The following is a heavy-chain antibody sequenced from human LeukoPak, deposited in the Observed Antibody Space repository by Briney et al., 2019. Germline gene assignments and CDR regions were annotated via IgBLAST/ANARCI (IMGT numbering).Heavy chain of an antibody. CDR3: ARDVDTNF. D-gene: IGHD2-21*01. Sequence: GGSLRLSCVAFGFIFSNFWMIWVRQAPGKGLEWVANIRQDGSEKYYVDSVKGRFTISRDNAKNSLYLQLSSLRGGDTAVYYCARDVDTNFWGQGTLVTVS. CDR1: GFIFSNFW. V-gene: IGHV3-7*03. J-gene: IGHJ4*02. CDR2: IRQDGSEK.